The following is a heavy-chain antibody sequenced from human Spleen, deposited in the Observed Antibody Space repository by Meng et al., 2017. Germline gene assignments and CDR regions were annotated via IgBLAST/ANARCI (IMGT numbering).Heavy chain of an antibody. CDR3: ARGPTTMAHDFDY. CDR1: VWSFSDYY. Sequence: QVLLRRWGHGMLKPSEPLSRAWVVSVWSFSDYYWSRHRHPPGKGLEWSGEINHSGTTHYNPSLESRATISVDTSQNNLSLKLSSVTAADSAVYYCARGPTTMAHDFDYWGQGTLVTVSS. J-gene: IGHJ4*02. CDR2: INHSGTT. V-gene: IGHV4-34*01. D-gene: IGHD4-11*01.